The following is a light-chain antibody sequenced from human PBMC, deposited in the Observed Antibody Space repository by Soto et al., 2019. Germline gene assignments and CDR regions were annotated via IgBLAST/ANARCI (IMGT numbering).Light chain of an antibody. V-gene: IGKV1-9*01. J-gene: IGKJ3*01. CDR1: QGISSS. CDR3: QQLNSYPRT. Sequence: DIQLTQSPSFLSASVGDRVTITCRVSQGISSSLAWYQQKSGKAPKLLIYTASTLQSGVPSRFSGSGSGTEFTLTISSLQPEDFATYYCQQLNSYPRTFGPGTKVDIK. CDR2: TAS.